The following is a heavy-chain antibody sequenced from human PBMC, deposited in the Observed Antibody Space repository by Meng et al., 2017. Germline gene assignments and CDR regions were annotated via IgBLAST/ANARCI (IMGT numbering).Heavy chain of an antibody. CDR3: ARVYQGYSSSWNYFDY. D-gene: IGHD6-13*01. CDR1: GYTFTGYY. V-gene: IGHV1-2*06. J-gene: IGHJ4*02. Sequence: ASAKVFCKASGYTFTGYYMHWVRQAPGQGLEWMGRINPNSGGTNYAQKFQGRVTMTRDTSISTAYMELSRLRSDDTAVYYCARVYQGYSSSWNYFDYWGQGTLVTVSS. CDR2: INPNSGGT.